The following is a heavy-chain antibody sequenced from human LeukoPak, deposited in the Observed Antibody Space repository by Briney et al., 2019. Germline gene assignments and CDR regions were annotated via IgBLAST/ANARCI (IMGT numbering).Heavy chain of an antibody. CDR1: GSTFSSYA. CDR2: IRGSGGST. D-gene: IGHD2-21*01. V-gene: IGHV3-23*01. J-gene: IGHJ4*02. CDR3: AKRAIIHDY. Sequence: GGSLRLSCAASGSTFSSYAMSWVRQAPGKGLEWVSAIRGSGGSTYYADSAKGRFTISRDNSKNTLCLEMNRLRAEDTAVYYCAKRAIIHDYWGQGTLVTVSS.